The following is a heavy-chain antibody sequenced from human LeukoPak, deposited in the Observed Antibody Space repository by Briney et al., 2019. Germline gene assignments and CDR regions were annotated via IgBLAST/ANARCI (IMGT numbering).Heavy chain of an antibody. D-gene: IGHD6-19*01. V-gene: IGHV4-59*01. CDR1: GGSISSYY. CDR2: IYYSGST. CDR3: ARDSGSGTYY. J-gene: IGHJ4*02. Sequence: SETLSLTCTVSGGSISSYYWSWIRQTPGNGLEWIGHIYYSGSTNYNLSLKSRVTIAIDTSKNQFSLNLRSVTAADTAVYYCARDSGSGTYYWGQGTLVTVSS.